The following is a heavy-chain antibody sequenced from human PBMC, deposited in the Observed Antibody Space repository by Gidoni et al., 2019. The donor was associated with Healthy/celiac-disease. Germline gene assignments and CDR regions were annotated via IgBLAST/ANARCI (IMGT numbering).Heavy chain of an antibody. CDR2: INHSGST. Sequence: QVQLQQWGAGLLKPSETLSLTCAVYGGSFSGYYWSWIRQPPGKGLEWIGEINHSGSTNYNPSLKSRVTISVDTSKNQFSLKLSSVTAADTAVYYCARKQWLVPLDYWGQGTLVTVSS. J-gene: IGHJ4*02. V-gene: IGHV4-34*01. CDR1: GGSFSGYY. CDR3: ARKQWLVPLDY. D-gene: IGHD6-19*01.